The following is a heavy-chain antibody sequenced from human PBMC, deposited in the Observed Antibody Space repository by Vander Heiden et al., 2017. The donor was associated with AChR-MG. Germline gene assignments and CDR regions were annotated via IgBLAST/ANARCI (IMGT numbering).Heavy chain of an antibody. Sequence: EVQLLESGGGLVQPGGSLRLSCIGSGFTFSSYAMNWVRQAPGKGLEWISSIRYSGGDTYYADSVKGRFTISKDDSKNTVYLQMYSLRVEDTAVYYCAKRGSPSSYYYMDVWGTGTTVSVSS. V-gene: IGHV3-23*01. D-gene: IGHD6-6*01. CDR2: IRYSGGDT. CDR3: AKRGSPSSYYYMDV. CDR1: GFTFSSYA. J-gene: IGHJ6*03.